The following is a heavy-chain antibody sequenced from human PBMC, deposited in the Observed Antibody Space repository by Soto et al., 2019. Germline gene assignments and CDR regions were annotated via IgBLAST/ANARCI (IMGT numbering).Heavy chain of an antibody. CDR2: IYYSGST. V-gene: IGHV4-59*01. CDR3: ARRTEIYDYGDYLPENYYMDV. J-gene: IGHJ6*03. D-gene: IGHD4-17*01. CDR1: GGSISSYY. Sequence: SETLSLTCTVSGGSISSYYWSWIRQPPGKGLEWIGYIYYSGSTNYNPSLKSRVTISVDTSKNQFSLKLSSVTAADTAVYYCARRTEIYDYGDYLPENYYMDVWGKGTTVTV.